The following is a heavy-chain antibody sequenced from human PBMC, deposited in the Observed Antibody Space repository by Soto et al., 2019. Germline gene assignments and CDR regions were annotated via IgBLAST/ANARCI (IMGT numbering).Heavy chain of an antibody. CDR1: EYSFTIDW. CDR3: ARHHSGSGHSNFDF. Sequence: GESLKISCQAFEYSFTIDWISWVRQKPGGGLEWMGRIDPSDSFATYSPSFQGHVTISADKSTRTVYLEWRSLQASDTATYYCARHHSGSGHSNFDFWDPATPLTLSS. V-gene: IGHV5-10-1*01. CDR2: IDPSDSFA. D-gene: IGHD3-10*01. J-gene: IGHJ4*02.